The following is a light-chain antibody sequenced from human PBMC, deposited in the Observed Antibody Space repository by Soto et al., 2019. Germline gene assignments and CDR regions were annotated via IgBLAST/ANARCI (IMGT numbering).Light chain of an antibody. V-gene: IGKV1-8*01. CDR3: QQYYSDPPT. CDR1: QPISSY. Sequence: AIRMTQSPSSFSASTGDRVTITCRASQPISSYLGWYQQKPGKAPKLLIYAASTLQSGVPSRFSGSGSGTDFTLTISSLQSEDIATYYCQQYYSDPPTFGQGTKVEIK. CDR2: AAS. J-gene: IGKJ1*01.